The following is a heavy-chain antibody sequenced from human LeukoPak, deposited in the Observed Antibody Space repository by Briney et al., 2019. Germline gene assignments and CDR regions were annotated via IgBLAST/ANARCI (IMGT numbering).Heavy chain of an antibody. D-gene: IGHD2-15*01. CDR1: GITVSSNY. V-gene: IGHV3-66*01. CDR2: IYGGGST. Sequence: GGSLRLSCAASGITVSSNYMSWVRQAPGEGLECVSIIYGGGSTYYADSVRGRFSISRDNSKNTLYLQTNSLRAEDTAVYYCARDWSGWWFDPWGQGTLVTVSS. CDR3: ARDWSGWWFDP. J-gene: IGHJ5*02.